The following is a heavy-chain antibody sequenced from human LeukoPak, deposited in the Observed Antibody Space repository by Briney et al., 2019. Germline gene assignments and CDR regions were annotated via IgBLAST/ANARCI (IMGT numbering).Heavy chain of an antibody. D-gene: IGHD2-2*02. J-gene: IGHJ4*02. Sequence: SQTLSLTCTVSGGSISSGGYYWSWNRQHPGKGLEWIGYIYYSGSTYYNPSLKSRVTISVDTSKNQFSLKLSSVTAADTAVYYCARVVVVVPAAIRQKFDYWGQGTLVTVSS. CDR2: IYYSGST. V-gene: IGHV4-31*03. CDR1: GGSISSGGYY. CDR3: ARVVVVVPAAIRQKFDY.